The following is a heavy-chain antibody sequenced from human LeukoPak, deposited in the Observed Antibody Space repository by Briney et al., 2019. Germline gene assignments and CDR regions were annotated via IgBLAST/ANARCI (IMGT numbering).Heavy chain of an antibody. CDR3: ARSNHADDF. CDR1: GFTFSSYW. CDR2: IKQDGSEK. Sequence: GGSLRLSCAASGFTFSSYWMTWIRQAPGKGLEWVANIKQDGSEKYYVDSVKGRFTISRDNAKNTLYLQMDSLRAEDTGVYYCARSNHADDFWGQGTLVTVSS. V-gene: IGHV3-7*01. J-gene: IGHJ4*02. D-gene: IGHD1-14*01.